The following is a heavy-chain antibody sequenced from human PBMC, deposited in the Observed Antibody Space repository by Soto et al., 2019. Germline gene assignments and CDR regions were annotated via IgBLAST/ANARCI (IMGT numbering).Heavy chain of an antibody. D-gene: IGHD3-22*01. CDR1: GFTFSSYA. Sequence: GGSLRLSCSAPGFTFSSYAMHWVRQAPGKGLEYVSAISSNGGSTYYADSVKGRFTISRDNSKNTLYLQMSSLRAEDTAVYYCVKDRDYYDSSHDYWGQGTLVTVSS. J-gene: IGHJ4*02. CDR3: VKDRDYYDSSHDY. CDR2: ISSNGGST. V-gene: IGHV3-64D*06.